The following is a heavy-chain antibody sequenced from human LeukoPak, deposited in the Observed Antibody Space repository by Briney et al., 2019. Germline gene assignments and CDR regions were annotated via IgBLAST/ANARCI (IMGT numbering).Heavy chain of an antibody. D-gene: IGHD1-26*01. Sequence: PSQTLSLTCTVSGGSLSPYYCSWIRQSPGKGLEWIGYISYSGSTNSHPSLKTRVTISVDISNPQFYLELSSVTAADTAVYYCARARYREINYAYAGGFYYMDVWGKGTTVTVSS. CDR1: GGSLSPYY. J-gene: IGHJ6*03. CDR3: ARARYREINYAYAGGFYYMDV. CDR2: ISYSGST. V-gene: IGHV4-59*01.